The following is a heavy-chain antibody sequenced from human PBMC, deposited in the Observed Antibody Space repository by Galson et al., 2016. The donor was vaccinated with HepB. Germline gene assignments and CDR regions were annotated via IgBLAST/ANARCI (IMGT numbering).Heavy chain of an antibody. J-gene: IGHJ6*03. D-gene: IGHD3-16*01. Sequence: CAASGFTVGNNYMSWVRQAPGKGLEWVSSIYSGGNTIYADSVKGRFTISRDNAKNSLYLQLNSLRAEDTAVYFCARWNYGAYHYYYYMDVWGKGTTVTVSS. CDR1: GFTVGNNY. CDR3: ARWNYGAYHYYYYMDV. V-gene: IGHV3-53*01. CDR2: IYSGGNT.